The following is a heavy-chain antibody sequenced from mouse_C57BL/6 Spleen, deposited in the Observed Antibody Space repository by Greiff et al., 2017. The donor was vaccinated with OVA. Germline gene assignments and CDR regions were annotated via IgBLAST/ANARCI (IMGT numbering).Heavy chain of an antibody. D-gene: IGHD2-4*01. V-gene: IGHV1-69*01. CDR1: GYTFTSYW. J-gene: IGHJ4*01. CDR2: IDPSDSYT. CDR3: AREMGLRHAMDY. Sequence: QVQLQQPGAELVMPWASVKLSCKASGYTFTSYWMHWVKQRPGQGLEWIGEIDPSDSYTNYNQKFKGKSTLTVDKSSSTAYMQLSSLTSEDSAVYYCAREMGLRHAMDYWGQGTSVTVSS.